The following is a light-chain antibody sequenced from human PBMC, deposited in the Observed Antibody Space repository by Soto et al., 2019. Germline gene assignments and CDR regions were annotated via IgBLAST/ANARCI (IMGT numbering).Light chain of an antibody. CDR2: EVT. Sequence: QSALTQPTSASGSPGQSVTISCTGTSSDVGTYHHVSWYQQHPGKAPKLMIFEVTKRPSGVPDRFSGSKSGNTASLTVSGLQAEDEADYYFSSYAGSNNLLFGGGTKLTVL. CDR1: SSDVGTYHH. J-gene: IGLJ3*02. V-gene: IGLV2-8*01. CDR3: SSYAGSNNLL.